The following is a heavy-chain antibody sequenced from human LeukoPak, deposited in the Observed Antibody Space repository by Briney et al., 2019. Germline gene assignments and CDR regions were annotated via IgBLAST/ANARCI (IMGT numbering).Heavy chain of an antibody. J-gene: IGHJ4*02. Sequence: GGSLRLFCEASGFTFSSYAMRGVRQAPGKGLEWVSAISGSGSSTYYADSVKGRFNISRNNSKNTLYLQMNSLRAEDMAVYYCAKDEGVATVGGFDYWGQGTLVTVSS. CDR1: GFTFSSYA. CDR3: AKDEGVATVGGFDY. D-gene: IGHD4-11*01. CDR2: ISGSGSST. V-gene: IGHV3-23*01.